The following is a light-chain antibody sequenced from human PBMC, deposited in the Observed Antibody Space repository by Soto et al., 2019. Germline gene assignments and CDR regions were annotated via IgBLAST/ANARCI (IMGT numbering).Light chain of an antibody. V-gene: IGKV4-1*01. Sequence: DIVMTQSPESLAVSLGERATINCKSSQNVLYSSNNKNYLAWYQQKPRQPPKLLIYWASTRESGVPDRFSGSGSGTDFTLTINSLQAEDVAFYYCQQYYGSPFTFGPGTKVDIK. CDR1: QNVLYSSNNKNY. CDR2: WAS. J-gene: IGKJ3*01. CDR3: QQYYGSPFT.